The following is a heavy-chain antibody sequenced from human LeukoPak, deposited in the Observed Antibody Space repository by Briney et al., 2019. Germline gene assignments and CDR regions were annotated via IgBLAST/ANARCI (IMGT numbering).Heavy chain of an antibody. Sequence: GGSLRLSSAASGFTFSTYSMNWVRQAPGKGLEWVSSISRSSSYMYYADSVKGRFTISRDNAKNSLYLQMNSLRAEDTAVYYCARGSVSGTFDYWGQGTLVTVSS. CDR3: ARGSVSGTFDY. V-gene: IGHV3-21*01. D-gene: IGHD6-19*01. CDR1: GFTFSTYS. J-gene: IGHJ4*02. CDR2: ISRSSSYM.